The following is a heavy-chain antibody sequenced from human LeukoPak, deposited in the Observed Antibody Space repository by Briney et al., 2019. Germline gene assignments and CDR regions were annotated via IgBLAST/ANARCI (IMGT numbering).Heavy chain of an antibody. Sequence: PGGSLRLSCAASGFSFSSYSMNWVRQAPGKGLEWVSYISHTGSTMSYADSVKGRFTISRDNARDSLYLQMNSLRADDTAVYYCAIPPLSGTGSSRPLAEMDVWGQGTTVTVSS. CDR2: ISHTGSTM. D-gene: IGHD3-10*01. V-gene: IGHV3-48*04. J-gene: IGHJ6*02. CDR1: GFSFSSYS. CDR3: AIPPLSGTGSSRPLAEMDV.